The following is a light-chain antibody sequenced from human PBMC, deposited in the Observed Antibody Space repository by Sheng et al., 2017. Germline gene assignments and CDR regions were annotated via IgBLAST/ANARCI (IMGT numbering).Light chain of an antibody. J-gene: IGKJ1*01. CDR3: QQYGTSPRT. Sequence: EIVLTQSPGTLSLSPGERATLSCRASQTVRSNYLAWYQQRPGQAPRLLIFDAFRRATDIPDRFGGSGSGTDFSLTISRLQPEDFAMYYCQQYGTSPRTFGQGTEGGSQ. V-gene: IGKV3-20*01. CDR2: DAF. CDR1: QTVRSNY.